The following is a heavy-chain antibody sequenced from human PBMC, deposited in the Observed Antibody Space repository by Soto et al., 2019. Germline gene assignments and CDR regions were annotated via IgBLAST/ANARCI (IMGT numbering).Heavy chain of an antibody. V-gene: IGHV4-59*01. Sequence: SETLSLTCTVSGGSINSFFWSWVRQPPGKGLESIGYIFYSGSTNYNPSLKSRVTISLDTSKTQFSLNLTSVTAADTAVYYCATQTGLYYYGMDVWGQGTTVTVSS. CDR1: GGSINSFF. CDR3: ATQTGLYYYGMDV. CDR2: IFYSGST. J-gene: IGHJ6*02.